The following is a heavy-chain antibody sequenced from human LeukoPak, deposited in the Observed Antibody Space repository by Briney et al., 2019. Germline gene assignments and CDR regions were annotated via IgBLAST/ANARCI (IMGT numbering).Heavy chain of an antibody. D-gene: IGHD6-13*01. V-gene: IGHV4-31*03. CDR3: ARRPNPSPGYSSSWYWEYFDY. CDR1: GGSISSGAYY. Sequence: SETLSLTCTVSGGSISSGAYYWSWIRQHPGKGLEWIGYIFHTGSTYCNPSLQSRVTMSVDTSKNQFSLKLSSVTAADTAVYYCARRPNPSPGYSSSWYWEYFDYWGQGTLVTVSS. CDR2: IFHTGST. J-gene: IGHJ4*02.